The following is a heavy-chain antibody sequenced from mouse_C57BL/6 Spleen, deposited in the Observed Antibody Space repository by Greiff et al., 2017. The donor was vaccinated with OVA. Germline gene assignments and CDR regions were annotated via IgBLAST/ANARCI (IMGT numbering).Heavy chain of an antibody. D-gene: IGHD4-1*01. CDR1: GFSLTSYG. CDR3: ASSKLGRPYFDY. Sequence: QVQLKESGPGLVQPSQSLSITCTVSGFSLTSYGVHWVRQSPGKGLEWLGVIWSGGSTDYNAAFISRLSISKDNSKSQVFFKMNSLQADDTAMYYCASSKLGRPYFDYWGQGTTLTVSS. V-gene: IGHV2-2*01. CDR2: IWSGGST. J-gene: IGHJ2*01.